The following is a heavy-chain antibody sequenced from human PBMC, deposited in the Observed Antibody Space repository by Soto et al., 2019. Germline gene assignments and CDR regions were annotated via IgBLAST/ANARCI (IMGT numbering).Heavy chain of an antibody. D-gene: IGHD4-17*01. Sequence: PGGSLRLSCAASGFTFSSYAMSWVRQAPGKGLEWVSAISGSGGSTYYADSVKGRFTISRDNSKNTLYLQMNSLRAEDTAVYYCAKDSSPVFDYGDPYDAFDIRGQGTMVTVSS. V-gene: IGHV3-23*01. CDR2: ISGSGGST. CDR1: GFTFSSYA. J-gene: IGHJ3*02. CDR3: AKDSSPVFDYGDPYDAFDI.